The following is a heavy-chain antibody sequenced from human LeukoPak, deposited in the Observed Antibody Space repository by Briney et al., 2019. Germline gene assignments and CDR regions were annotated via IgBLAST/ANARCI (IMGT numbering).Heavy chain of an antibody. D-gene: IGHD2-2*01. CDR2: INSDGSST. Sequence: PGGSLRLSCAASGFTFSSYWMHWVRQAPGKGLVWVSRINSDGSSTSYADSVKGRFTISRDNAKNTLYLQMNSLRAEDTVVYYCARVLSACSSTSCYNWFDPWGQGTLVTVSS. J-gene: IGHJ5*02. V-gene: IGHV3-74*01. CDR1: GFTFSSYW. CDR3: ARVLSACSSTSCYNWFDP.